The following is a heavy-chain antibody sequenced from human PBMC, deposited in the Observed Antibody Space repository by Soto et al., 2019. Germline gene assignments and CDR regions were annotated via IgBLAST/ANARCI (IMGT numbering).Heavy chain of an antibody. V-gene: IGHV3-73*01. Sequence: GGSLRPPWSASGFTFSGSAIHWVRQASGKGPEWVGRIGSKANSKATAYAASVKGSSSNNGEDSNHTAYMKMKSLKTEDTVVDYCTRRQLRGNSFDPWGQGTLVTVSS. CDR3: TRRQLRGNSFDP. D-gene: IGHD3-10*01. J-gene: IGHJ5*02. CDR1: GFTFSGSA. CDR2: IGSKANSKAT.